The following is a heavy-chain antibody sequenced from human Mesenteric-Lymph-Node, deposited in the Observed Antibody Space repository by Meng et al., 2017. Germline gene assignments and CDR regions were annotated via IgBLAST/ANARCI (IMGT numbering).Heavy chain of an antibody. V-gene: IGHV4-34*01. CDR1: GGSFSGYY. CDR3: ARGYSGWYSRFTI. D-gene: IGHD6-19*01. J-gene: IGHJ4*02. Sequence: QVQLQQWGAGLLKPSETLYLTCAVYGGSFSGYYWSWIRQPPGKGLEWIGEINHSGSTNYNPSLKSRVTISVDTSKNQFSLKLGSVTAADTAVYYCARGYSGWYSRFTIWGQGTLVTVSS. CDR2: INHSGST.